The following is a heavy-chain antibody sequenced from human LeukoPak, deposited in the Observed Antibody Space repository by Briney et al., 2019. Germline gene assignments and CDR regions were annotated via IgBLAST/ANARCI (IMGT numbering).Heavy chain of an antibody. J-gene: IGHJ4*02. CDR3: ARVFMVRGVIIKSWYYFDY. V-gene: IGHV4-34*01. D-gene: IGHD3-10*01. CDR1: GGSFSGYY. CDR2: INHSGST. Sequence: SETLSLTCAVYGGSFSGYYWSWIRQPLGKGLEWSEEINHSGSTNYNPSLKSRVTISVDTSKNQFSLKLSSVTAADTAVYYCARVFMVRGVIIKSWYYFDYWGQGTLVTVSS.